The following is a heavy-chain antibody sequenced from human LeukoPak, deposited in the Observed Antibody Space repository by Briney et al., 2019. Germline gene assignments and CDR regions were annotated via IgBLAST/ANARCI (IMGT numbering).Heavy chain of an antibody. V-gene: IGHV3-7*01. J-gene: IGHJ5*02. D-gene: IGHD3-10*01. CDR2: VKGDGSDK. Sequence: QPGGSLRLSCAASGFTFSSSWMTWVRQAPGRGLEWVASVKGDGSDKYYVDSVKGRFTISRDNAKSSLDLQMSSLRAEDTAVYYCARYLSLGSWGQGTLVTVSS. CDR1: GFTFSSSW. CDR3: ARYLSLGS.